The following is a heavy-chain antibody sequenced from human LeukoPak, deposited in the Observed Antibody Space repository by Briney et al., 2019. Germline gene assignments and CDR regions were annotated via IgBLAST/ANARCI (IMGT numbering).Heavy chain of an antibody. D-gene: IGHD2-15*01. CDR2: IRGSGGST. V-gene: IGHV3-23*01. CDR1: GFAFSSYA. CDR3: ARSKVAAATVGSFDF. J-gene: IGHJ4*02. Sequence: GGSLRLSCAASGFAFSSYAITWVRQAPGKGLEWVSDIRGSGGSTYYADSVKGRFTLSRDNSKNTLYLQMNSLRVEDTALYYCARSKVAAATVGSFDFWGQGTLVTVSS.